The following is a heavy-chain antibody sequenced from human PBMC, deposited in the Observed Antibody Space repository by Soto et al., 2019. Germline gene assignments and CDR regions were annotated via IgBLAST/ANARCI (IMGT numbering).Heavy chain of an antibody. J-gene: IGHJ4*02. D-gene: IGHD6-19*01. Sequence: EVQLVESGGGLIQPGGSLKLSCAASGLTVSANYMSWVRQAPGKGLEWVSVIYNDGNTYYADSVKGRFAISRDASKNTLYLQMNSLRAEDTAVYYCAKDHIAVAGYYFDYWGQGTLVTVSS. CDR2: IYNDGNT. V-gene: IGHV3-53*01. CDR1: GLTVSANY. CDR3: AKDHIAVAGYYFDY.